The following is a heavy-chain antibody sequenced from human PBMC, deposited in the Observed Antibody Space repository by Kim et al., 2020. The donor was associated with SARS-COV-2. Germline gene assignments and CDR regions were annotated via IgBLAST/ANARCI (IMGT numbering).Heavy chain of an antibody. CDR1: GFTFSSYA. CDR2: ISGSGGST. D-gene: IGHD6-19*01. V-gene: IGHV3-23*01. J-gene: IGHJ5*02. Sequence: GGSLRLSCAASGFTFSSYAMSWVRQAPGKGLEWVSAISGSGGSTYYADSVKGRFTISRDNSKNTLYLQMNSLRAEDTAVYYCVSHISGWYRVWGDLSDPWGQGTLVTVSS. CDR3: VSHISGWYRVWGDLSDP.